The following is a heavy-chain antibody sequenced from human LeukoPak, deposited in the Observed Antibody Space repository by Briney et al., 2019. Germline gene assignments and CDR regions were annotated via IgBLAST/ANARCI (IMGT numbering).Heavy chain of an antibody. CDR3: ARNRGATFTPAFDY. Sequence: SETLSLTCTVSGGSISSYYWSWIRQPPGRGLEWIGYIYYSGSTNYNPSLKSRVTISVDTSKNQFSLKLSSVTAADTAVYYCARNRGATFTPAFDYWGQGTLVTVSS. D-gene: IGHD1-26*01. CDR1: GGSISSYY. J-gene: IGHJ4*02. V-gene: IGHV4-59*08. CDR2: IYYSGST.